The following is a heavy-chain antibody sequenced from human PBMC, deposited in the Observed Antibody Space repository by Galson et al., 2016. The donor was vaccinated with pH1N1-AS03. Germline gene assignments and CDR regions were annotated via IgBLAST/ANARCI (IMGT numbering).Heavy chain of an antibody. V-gene: IGHV4-4*07. D-gene: IGHD2/OR15-2a*01. CDR3: ARGDLVIGGGNNRFDP. J-gene: IGHJ5*02. Sequence: ETLSLTCTVSGDSMNSHFWNWIRQPAGKGPEWIGRISTSGSTNYNTSLWSRLALSIDTSRNRFSLRLASVTAADTGIYYCARGDLVIGGGNNRFDPWGQGILVTVSS. CDR2: ISTSGST. CDR1: GDSMNSHF.